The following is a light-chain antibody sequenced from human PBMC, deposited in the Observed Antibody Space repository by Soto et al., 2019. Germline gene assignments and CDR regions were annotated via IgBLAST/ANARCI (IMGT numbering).Light chain of an antibody. J-gene: IGLJ1*01. V-gene: IGLV2-14*01. CDR3: SSYTSSSTRV. CDR2: DVG. CDR1: SSDVGGYNY. Sequence: QSVLTQPASVSGSPGQSIPISCTGTSSDVGGYNYVSWYQQHPGKAPKLMIYDVGNRPSGVSNRFSGSKSGNTASLTISGLLVEEEADYYCSSYTSSSTRVFGTGTKVTVL.